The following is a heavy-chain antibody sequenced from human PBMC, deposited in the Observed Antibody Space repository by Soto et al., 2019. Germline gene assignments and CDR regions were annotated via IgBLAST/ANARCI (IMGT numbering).Heavy chain of an antibody. CDR3: ARVIMDV. J-gene: IGHJ6*02. CDR2: ISSSSSYT. Sequence: GGSLRLSCAASGFTFREYYMSWIRQAPGKGLEWVSYISSSSSYTNYADSVKGRFTISRDNAKNSLYLQMNSLRDEDTAVYYCARVIMDVWGQGTTVTVSS. CDR1: GFTFREYY. V-gene: IGHV3-11*06.